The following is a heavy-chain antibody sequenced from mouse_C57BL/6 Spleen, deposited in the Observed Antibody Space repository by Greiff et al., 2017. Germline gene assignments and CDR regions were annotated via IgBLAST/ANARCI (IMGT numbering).Heavy chain of an antibody. V-gene: IGHV1-64*01. CDR2: IHPNSGST. CDR3: ARAFYGNYLDY. J-gene: IGHJ2*01. D-gene: IGHD2-1*01. Sequence: QVQLQQPGAELVKPGASVKLSCKASGYTFTSYWMHWVKQRPGQGLEWIGMIHPNSGSTNYNEKFKSKATLTVDKSSSTAYMQLSSLTSEDAAVYYCARAFYGNYLDYWGQGTTLTVSS. CDR1: GYTFTSYW.